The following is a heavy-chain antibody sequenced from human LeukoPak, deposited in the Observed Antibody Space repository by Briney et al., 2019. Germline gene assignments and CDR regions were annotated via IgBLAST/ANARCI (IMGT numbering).Heavy chain of an antibody. D-gene: IGHD3-22*01. CDR3: ARGYYDSSGYPLEY. V-gene: IGHV1-2*02. J-gene: IGHJ4*02. CDR1: GYILTGYY. CDR2: IDPHSGGT. Sequence: ASVKVSCKASGYILTGYYIHWVRQAPGQGLEWMGWIDPHSGGTNYAQKFQGRVTMTRDTSISTAYMELSRLRSDDTAVYYCARGYYDSSGYPLEYWGQGTLVTVSS.